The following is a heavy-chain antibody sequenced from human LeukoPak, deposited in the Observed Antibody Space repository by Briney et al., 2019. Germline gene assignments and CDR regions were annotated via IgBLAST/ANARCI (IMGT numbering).Heavy chain of an antibody. CDR1: GFTFSDYY. CDR3: ARVDTAGYYYMDV. J-gene: IGHJ6*03. D-gene: IGHD5-18*01. Sequence: GGSLRLSCAASGFTFSDYYMSWIRQAPGKGLEWVSYISSSGSTIYYADSVKGRFTISRDNAKNSLYLQMNSLRAEDTAVYYCARVDTAGYYYMDVWGKGTTVTVSS. V-gene: IGHV3-11*01. CDR2: ISSSGSTI.